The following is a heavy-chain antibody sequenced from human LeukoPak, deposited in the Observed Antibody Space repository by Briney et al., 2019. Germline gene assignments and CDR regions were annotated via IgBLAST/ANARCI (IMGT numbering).Heavy chain of an antibody. Sequence: PGGSLRLSCAASGFTVSSNYMSWVRQAPGKGLEWVSVIYSGGSTYYADSVKGRFTISRDNSKNTLYLQMNSLRAEDTAVYYCARDLSSVPYDILTGSPGAFDIWGQGTMVTVSS. J-gene: IGHJ3*02. CDR2: IYSGGST. V-gene: IGHV3-66*01. CDR1: GFTVSSNY. D-gene: IGHD3-9*01. CDR3: ARDLSSVPYDILTGSPGAFDI.